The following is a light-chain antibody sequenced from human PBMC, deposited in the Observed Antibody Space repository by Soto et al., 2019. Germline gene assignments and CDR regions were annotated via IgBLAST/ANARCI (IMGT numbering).Light chain of an antibody. CDR1: QSTGNY. J-gene: IGKJ1*01. CDR2: GAS. CDR3: HQYGSSVRA. Sequence: DIVLTQSPGTLSLSPGDRATLSCRASQSTGNYLAWHQQKPGQAPKLLIYGASTRAPGIPDRFNGSGSGTDFTLTISRLEADDVAVYHCHQYGSSVRAFGQGTKLEIK. V-gene: IGKV3-20*01.